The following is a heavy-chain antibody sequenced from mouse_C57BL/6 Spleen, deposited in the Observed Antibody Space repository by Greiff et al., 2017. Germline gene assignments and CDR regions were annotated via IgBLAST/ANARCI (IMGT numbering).Heavy chain of an antibody. CDR3: ARGGFTSVGANPFDY. J-gene: IGHJ2*01. D-gene: IGHD1-1*01. CDR1: GYTFTGYW. Sequence: QVQLQQSGAELMKPGASVKLSCKATGYTFTGYWIEWVKQRPGHGLEWIGEILPGSGCTNYHEKVKGQATFTADTASNTAYMQLSSLTTEDSAIYLCARGGFTSVGANPFDYWGQGTTLTVSS. CDR2: ILPGSGCT. V-gene: IGHV1-9*01.